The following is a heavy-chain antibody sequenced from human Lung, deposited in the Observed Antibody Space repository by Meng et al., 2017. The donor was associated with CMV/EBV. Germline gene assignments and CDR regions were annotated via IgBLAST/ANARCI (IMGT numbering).Heavy chain of an antibody. Sequence: AVKVSCXPSGYTFTSFGISWVRQAPGQGLEWVGWISTSNGDTNYAQKRQGRVTLTTDTSTSTDYMEMRNLGSDDTALYYCARVLPEAGTSDYWGQGTLVTVSS. CDR2: ISTSNGDT. J-gene: IGHJ4*02. CDR3: ARVLPEAGTSDY. D-gene: IGHD6-19*01. V-gene: IGHV1-18*01. CDR1: GYTFTSFG.